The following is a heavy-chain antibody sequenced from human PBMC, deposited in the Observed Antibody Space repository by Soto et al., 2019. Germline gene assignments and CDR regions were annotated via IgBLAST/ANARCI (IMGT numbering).Heavy chain of an antibody. V-gene: IGHV1-69*01. CDR2: IIPIFGTA. CDR3: ARVRGAAATYYYYGMDV. J-gene: IGHJ6*02. CDR1: GGTFSSYA. Sequence: QVHLVQSGAEVKKPGSSVKVSCKASGGTFSSYAISWVRQAPGQGLEWMGGIIPIFGTANYAQKFQGRVTITADESTSTAYMELSSLRSEDTAVYYCARVRGAAATYYYYGMDVWGQGTTVTVSS. D-gene: IGHD6-13*01.